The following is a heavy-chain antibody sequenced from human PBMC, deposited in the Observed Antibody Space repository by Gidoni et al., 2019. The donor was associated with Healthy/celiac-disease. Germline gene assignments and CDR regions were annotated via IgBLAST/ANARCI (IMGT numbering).Heavy chain of an antibody. D-gene: IGHD6-13*01. CDR3: AKRALGYSSSWYVWFDP. CDR1: GYTFTSYD. J-gene: IGHJ5*02. V-gene: IGHV1-8*01. CDR2: MNPNSGNT. Sequence: QVQLVQSGAEVKKPGASVKVSCKASGYTFTSYDINWVRQATGQGLEWMGWMNPNSGNTGYAQKFQGRVTMTRNTSISTAYMELSSLRSEDTAVYYCAKRALGYSSSWYVWFDPWGQETLVTVSS.